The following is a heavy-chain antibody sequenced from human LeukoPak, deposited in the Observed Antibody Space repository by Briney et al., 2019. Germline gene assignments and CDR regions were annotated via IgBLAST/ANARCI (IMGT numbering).Heavy chain of an antibody. CDR3: ARGSYSFDS. CDR1: AFTFSTYW. D-gene: IGHD2-15*01. J-gene: IGHJ4*01. V-gene: IGHV3-74*01. CDR2: INSDGTSI. Sequence: GGSLRLSCAASAFTFSTYWMHWVRQVPGKGLVWVSRINSDGTSISYADSVKGRFTISRDNAKNTLYLQLDSLRAEDTAVYSCARGSYSFDSWGHGTLVTVSS.